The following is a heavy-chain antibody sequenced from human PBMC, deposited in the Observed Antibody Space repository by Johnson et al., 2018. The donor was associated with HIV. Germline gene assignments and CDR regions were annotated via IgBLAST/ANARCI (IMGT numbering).Heavy chain of an antibody. V-gene: IGHV3-11*04. CDR1: GFTFSAYY. J-gene: IGHJ3*02. CDR3: ARERAPVYSSSSTPFDALDI. D-gene: IGHD6-6*01. Sequence: QVQLVESGGGVVQPGRSPRLSCATSGFTFSAYYMSWIRQAPGKGLECVSYISSSGSTIYYADSVKGRFTISRDNAKNSLYLQMNSLRVEDTAVYYCARERAPVYSSSSTPFDALDIWGQGTVVSVSS. CDR2: ISSSGSTI.